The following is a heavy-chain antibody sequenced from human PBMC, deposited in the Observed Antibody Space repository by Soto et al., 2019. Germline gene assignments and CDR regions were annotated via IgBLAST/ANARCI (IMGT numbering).Heavy chain of an antibody. Sequence: SETLSLTCAVSGGSISSSNWWSRVRQPPGKGLEWIGEIYHSGSTNYNPSLKSRVTISVDKSKNQFSLKLSSVTAADTAVYYCARGGYDYAYYYYGMDVWGQGTTVTVSS. V-gene: IGHV4-4*02. D-gene: IGHD5-12*01. CDR1: GGSISSSNW. CDR2: IYHSGST. J-gene: IGHJ6*02. CDR3: ARGGYDYAYYYYGMDV.